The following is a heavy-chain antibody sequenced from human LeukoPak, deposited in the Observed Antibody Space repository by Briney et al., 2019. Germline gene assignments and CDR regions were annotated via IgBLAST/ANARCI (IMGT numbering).Heavy chain of an antibody. V-gene: IGHV3-23*01. CDR1: GFTFSSYA. D-gene: IGHD3-22*01. J-gene: IGHJ4*02. Sequence: GGSLRLSCAASGFTFSSYAMSWVRQAPGKGLEWVSAISGSGGSTYYADSVKGRFTISRDNAKNSLYLQMNSLRAEDTALYYCAKDSYDSSGSFDYWGQGTLVTVSS. CDR3: AKDSYDSSGSFDY. CDR2: ISGSGGST.